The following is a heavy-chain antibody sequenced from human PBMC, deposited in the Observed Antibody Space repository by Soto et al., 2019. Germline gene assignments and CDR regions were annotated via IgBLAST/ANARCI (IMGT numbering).Heavy chain of an antibody. V-gene: IGHV1-18*01. CDR2: ISAYNGNT. D-gene: IGHD3-10*01. Sequence: QVQLVQSGAEVKKPGASVKVSCKASGYSFTSHGISWVRQAPGQGLEWMGWISAYNGNTNYAQKLQGRVTMTTDTSTRKAYMERRSLRSDDTAGYYCARDNGFGESDVWGQGTTVTVS. CDR3: ARDNGFGESDV. J-gene: IGHJ6*02. CDR1: GYSFTSHG.